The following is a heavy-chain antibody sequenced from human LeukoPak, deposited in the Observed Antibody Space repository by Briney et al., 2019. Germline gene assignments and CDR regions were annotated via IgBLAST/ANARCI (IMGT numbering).Heavy chain of an antibody. D-gene: IGHD5-24*01. V-gene: IGHV3-66*01. Sequence: GGSLRLSCAASGFTFSSYGMTWVRQAPGKGLEWVSVIYSGDRIDYADSVKGRFTISRDSSKNTVYLQMNSLRAEDTAVYYCARVEMATIFDYWGQGTLVTVSS. CDR2: IYSGDRI. CDR1: GFTFSSYG. CDR3: ARVEMATIFDY. J-gene: IGHJ4*02.